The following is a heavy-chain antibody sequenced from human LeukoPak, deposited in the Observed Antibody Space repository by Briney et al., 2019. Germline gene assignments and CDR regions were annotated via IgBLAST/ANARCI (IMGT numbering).Heavy chain of an antibody. D-gene: IGHD1-26*01. J-gene: IGHJ4*02. Sequence: SETLSLTCTVSGGSISSGGYYWSWIRQHPGKCLEWIGYIYYSGSTYYNPSLKSRVTISVDTSKNQFSLKLSSVTAADTAVYYCARDRALSGSYDSFDYWGQGTLVTVSS. V-gene: IGHV4-31*03. CDR1: GGSISSGGYY. CDR3: ARDRALSGSYDSFDY. CDR2: IYYSGST.